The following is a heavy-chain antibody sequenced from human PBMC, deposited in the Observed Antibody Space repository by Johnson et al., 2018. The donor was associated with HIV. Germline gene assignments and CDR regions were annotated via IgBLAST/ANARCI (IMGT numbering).Heavy chain of an antibody. Sequence: VRLVESGGGLVKPGGSLRLSCAASGFTFSDYYMSWVRQPPGQGLEWVSTLYSSGNPYYADPVKGRFTISRDSSRNTLYLQIDTRKVEDTALYYCTRSKLQFLAPDAFDLWGQGTMVTVSS. CDR1: GFTFSDYY. CDR2: LYSSGNP. D-gene: IGHD5-24*01. J-gene: IGHJ3*01. V-gene: IGHV3-66*01. CDR3: TRSKLQFLAPDAFDL.